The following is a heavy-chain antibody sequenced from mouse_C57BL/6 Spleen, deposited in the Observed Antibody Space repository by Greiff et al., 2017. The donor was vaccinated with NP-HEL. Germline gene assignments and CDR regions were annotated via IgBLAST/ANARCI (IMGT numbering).Heavy chain of an antibody. CDR3: VDWDWYFDV. J-gene: IGHJ1*03. Sequence: ESGPGLVKPSQSLSLTCSVTGYSITSGYYWNWIRQFPGNKLEWMGYISYDGSNNYNPSLKNRISITRDKSKNQFFLKLNSVTTEDTATYYCVDWDWYFDVWGTGTTVTVSS. CDR2: ISYDGSN. V-gene: IGHV3-6*01. CDR1: GYSITSGYY. D-gene: IGHD4-1*01.